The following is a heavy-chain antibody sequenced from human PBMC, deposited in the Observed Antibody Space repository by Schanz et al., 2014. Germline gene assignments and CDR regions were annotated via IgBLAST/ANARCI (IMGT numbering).Heavy chain of an antibody. CDR1: GGTFSSYT. CDR2: IIPDLAIA. V-gene: IGHV1-69*02. D-gene: IGHD3-9*01. CDR3: ARVQDDILTGSEYDYGMDV. Sequence: QVQLVQSGAEVKKPGSSVKVSCTASGGTFSSYTISWIRQAPGQGLEWMGRIIPDLAIADYAQKVQGRVTMTADKSTSTASMELSSLRSDDTAVYYCARVQDDILTGSEYDYGMDVWGQGTTVTVSS. J-gene: IGHJ6*02.